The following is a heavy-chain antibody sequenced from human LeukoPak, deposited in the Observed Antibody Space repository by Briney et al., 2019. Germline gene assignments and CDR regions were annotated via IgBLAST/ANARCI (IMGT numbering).Heavy chain of an antibody. V-gene: IGHV4-38-2*01. Sequence: PSETLSLTCAVSGYSINSGYYWGWIRPPPGKGLEWIGSIYHSGSTYYNPSLKSRVTISVDTSKNQFSLKLSSVTAADTAVYYCARHLLSVGATEYDAFDIWGQGTMVTVSS. CDR1: GYSINSGYY. D-gene: IGHD1-26*01. CDR3: ARHLLSVGATEYDAFDI. J-gene: IGHJ3*02. CDR2: IYHSGST.